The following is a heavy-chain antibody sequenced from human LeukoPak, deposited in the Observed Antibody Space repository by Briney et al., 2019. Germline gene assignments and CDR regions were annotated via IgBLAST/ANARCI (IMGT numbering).Heavy chain of an antibody. J-gene: IGHJ4*02. CDR1: GGTFSSYA. CDR2: ISAYNGNT. Sequence: ASVTVSCKASGGTFSSYAISWVRQAPGQGLEWMGWISAYNGNTNYAQKLQGRVTMTTDTSTSTAYMELRSLRSDDTAVYYCARDAILWFGELPRNYYFDYWGQGTLVTVSS. D-gene: IGHD3-10*01. CDR3: ARDAILWFGELPRNYYFDY. V-gene: IGHV1-18*01.